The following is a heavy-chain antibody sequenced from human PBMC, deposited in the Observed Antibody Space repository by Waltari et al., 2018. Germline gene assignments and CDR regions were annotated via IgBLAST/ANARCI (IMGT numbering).Heavy chain of an antibody. V-gene: IGHV5-51*01. CDR2: GRPDNADP. J-gene: IGHJ4*02. CDR3: ARHTEDDNGDG. D-gene: IGHD4-17*01. Sequence: QLVQSGTEVKKPGESLKISCKTSGYSFNNYWIGWVRQMPGQGLEWVVIGRPDNADPRSSPPCRGQGALSPDKSISIAYLQWSGLKASDTAIYYCARHTEDDNGDGWGQGTLVTVSS. CDR1: GYSFNNYW.